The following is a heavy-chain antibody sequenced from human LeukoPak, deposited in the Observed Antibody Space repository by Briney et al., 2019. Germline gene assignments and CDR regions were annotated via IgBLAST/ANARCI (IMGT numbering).Heavy chain of an antibody. CDR2: IYHIGST. J-gene: IGHJ4*02. D-gene: IGHD3-22*01. Sequence: PSETLSLTCAVSGYSISSGYYWGWIRQPPGKGLEWIGSIYHIGSTYYNPSLQSRVTISLDSPKNQFSLKLTSVTAADTAVYYCASGGTAVVMALTYYFDTWGQGTPVTVSS. CDR1: GYSISSGYY. V-gene: IGHV4-38-2*01. CDR3: ASGGTAVVMALTYYFDT.